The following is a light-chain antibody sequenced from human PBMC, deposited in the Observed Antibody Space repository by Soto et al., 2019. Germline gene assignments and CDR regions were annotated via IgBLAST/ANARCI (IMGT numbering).Light chain of an antibody. V-gene: IGLV2-14*01. Sequence: QSALTQPASVSGSPGQSITISCSGTNSDVGDYTLVSWYQQRPGKAPKLVIFDVSNRPSGVSDRFSGSKSGNTASLTSSGRQAEDEGDYFCFSYSTGTTLYVFGSGTKLTVL. J-gene: IGLJ1*01. CDR1: NSDVGDYTL. CDR2: DVS. CDR3: FSYSTGTTLYV.